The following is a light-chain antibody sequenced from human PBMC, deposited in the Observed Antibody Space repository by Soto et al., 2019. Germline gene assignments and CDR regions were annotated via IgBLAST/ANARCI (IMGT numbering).Light chain of an antibody. J-gene: IGKJ1*01. V-gene: IGKV1-5*01. Sequence: IRMTQSPSSFSASTGDRVTITCRASQGISDWLAWYQQKPGKAPELLIFDASNLKSGVSSRFSGSGCETEFAREIRRLLPDDVATSYCMQSSSYPWTYYPGTKV. CDR2: DAS. CDR1: QGISDW. CDR3: MQSSSYPWT.